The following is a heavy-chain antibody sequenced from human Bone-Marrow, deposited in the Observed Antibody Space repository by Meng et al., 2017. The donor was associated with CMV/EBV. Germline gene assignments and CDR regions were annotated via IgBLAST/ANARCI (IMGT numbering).Heavy chain of an antibody. Sequence: GESLKISCAASGFTFSSYAMHWVRQAPGKGLEWVAVISYDGSNKYYADSVKGRFTISRDNSKNTLYLQMNSLRAEDTAVYYCARGSVGAQKRPADYWGQGTLVTVSS. CDR1: GFTFSSYA. CDR2: ISYDGSNK. CDR3: ARGSVGAQKRPADY. D-gene: IGHD3-16*01. J-gene: IGHJ4*02. V-gene: IGHV3-30-3*01.